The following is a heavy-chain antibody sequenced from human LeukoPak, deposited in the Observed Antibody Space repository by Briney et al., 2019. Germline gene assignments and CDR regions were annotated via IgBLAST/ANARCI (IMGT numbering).Heavy chain of an antibody. CDR3: ATLHSRRRDDYYFDY. D-gene: IGHD6-13*01. CDR1: GYTLTELS. V-gene: IGHV1-24*01. CDR2: FDPEDGET. J-gene: IGHJ4*02. Sequence: ASVKVSCKVSGYTLTELSMHWVRQAPGKGLEWMGGFDPEDGETIYAQKFQGRVTMTEDTSTDTAYMELSSLRSEDTAVYYCATLHSRRRDDYYFDYWGQGTLVTVSS.